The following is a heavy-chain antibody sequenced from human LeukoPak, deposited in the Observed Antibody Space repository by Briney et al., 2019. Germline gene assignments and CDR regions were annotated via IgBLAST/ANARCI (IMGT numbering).Heavy chain of an antibody. V-gene: IGHV4-34*01. CDR1: GGSFSGYY. D-gene: IGHD3-3*01. CDR3: ARRWSPGLRFFEWFWFDP. Sequence: SETLSLTCAVYGGSFSGYYWSWIRQPPGKGLEWIGEINHSGSTNYNPSLKSRVTISVDTSKNQFSLKLSSVTAADTAVYYCARRWSPGLRFFEWFWFDPWGQGTLVTVSS. J-gene: IGHJ5*02. CDR2: INHSGST.